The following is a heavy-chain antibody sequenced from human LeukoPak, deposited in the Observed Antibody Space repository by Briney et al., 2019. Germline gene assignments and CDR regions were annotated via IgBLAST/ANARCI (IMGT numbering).Heavy chain of an antibody. CDR3: ARGLLWFGEPIGGLFDY. D-gene: IGHD3-10*01. J-gene: IGHJ4*02. V-gene: IGHV3-74*01. CDR2: IKTDGSST. CDR1: GFTFSSYW. Sequence: PGGSLRLSCAASGFTFSSYWMHWVRQVPGKGLMWVSRIKTDGSSTSYADSVKGRFTISRDNAKNTLYLQMNSLRAEDTAVYYCARGLLWFGEPIGGLFDYWGQGTLVTVSS.